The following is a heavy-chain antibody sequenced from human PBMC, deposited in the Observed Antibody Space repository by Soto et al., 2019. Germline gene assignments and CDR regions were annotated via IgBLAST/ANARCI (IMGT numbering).Heavy chain of an antibody. D-gene: IGHD6-6*01. Sequence: ASVKVSCQTSGYTFTSYAMHWVRQAPGQRLEWMGWINAGNGNTKYSQKFQGRVTITRDTSASTAYMELSSLRSEDTAVYYCAMSIAEGLYLGYFDYWGQGTLVTVSS. CDR1: GYTFTSYA. CDR2: INAGNGNT. J-gene: IGHJ4*02. V-gene: IGHV1-3*01. CDR3: AMSIAEGLYLGYFDY.